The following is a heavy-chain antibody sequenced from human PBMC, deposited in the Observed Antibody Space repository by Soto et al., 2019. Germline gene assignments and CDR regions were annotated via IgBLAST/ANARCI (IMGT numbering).Heavy chain of an antibody. D-gene: IGHD1-1*01. Sequence: QVQLQQWGAGLLKPSETLSLTCAVYGGFVSSGSYYWSWIRQPPGKGLEWIGEMSHSGGTHFNPYLKCRVTISVTTSNNHFSLKMSAVTAADTALYYCARVERGTATTVVDAFDIWGPGTMVTVSS. CDR3: ARVERGTATTVVDAFDI. V-gene: IGHV4-34*01. CDR2: MSHSGGT. J-gene: IGHJ3*02. CDR1: GGFVSSGSYY.